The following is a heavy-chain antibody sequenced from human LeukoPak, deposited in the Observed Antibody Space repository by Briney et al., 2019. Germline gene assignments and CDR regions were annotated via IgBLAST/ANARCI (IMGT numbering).Heavy chain of an antibody. CDR3: AKAVGGLVQYYGMDV. V-gene: IGHV3-23*01. CDR1: GFTFNTYT. CDR2: ISGSGGNT. Sequence: GGSLRLSCAASGFTFNTYTMNWVRQAPGKGLEWVSGISGSGGNTYYADSVKGRFTISRDNSKNTLYLQMNSLRAEDTAVYHCAKAVGGLVQYYGMDVWGQGTTVTVSS. D-gene: IGHD6-19*01. J-gene: IGHJ6*02.